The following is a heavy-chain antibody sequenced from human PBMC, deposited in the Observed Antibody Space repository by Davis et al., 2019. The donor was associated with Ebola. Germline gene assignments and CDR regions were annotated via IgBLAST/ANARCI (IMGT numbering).Heavy chain of an antibody. CDR2: YYYTGST. J-gene: IGHJ4*02. V-gene: IGHV4-30-4*07. CDR3: AGAGFSSGWNFGF. Sequence: MPSETLSLTCAVSGGFVSSGGYSWSWIRQPPGKGLEWIGYYYYTGSTHYSPSLKSRVTISIDTSKNQFSLHLNSVTAADTAVYYCAGAGFSSGWNFGFWGQGTLVTVSS. D-gene: IGHD6-19*01. CDR1: GGFVSSGGYS.